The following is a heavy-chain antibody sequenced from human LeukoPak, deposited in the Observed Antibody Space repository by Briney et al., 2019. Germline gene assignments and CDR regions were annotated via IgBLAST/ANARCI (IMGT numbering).Heavy chain of an antibody. D-gene: IGHD4-17*01. CDR2: INHSGST. CDR3: ARGNYGDFDSYYFDY. J-gene: IGHJ4*02. V-gene: IGHV4-34*01. CDR1: GGSFSGYY. Sequence: SETLSLTCAVYGGSFSGYYWSWIRQPPGKGLEWIGEINHSGSTNYNPSLKSRVTISVDTSKNQFSLKLSSVTAADTAVYYCARGNYGDFDSYYFDYWGQGTLVTVSS.